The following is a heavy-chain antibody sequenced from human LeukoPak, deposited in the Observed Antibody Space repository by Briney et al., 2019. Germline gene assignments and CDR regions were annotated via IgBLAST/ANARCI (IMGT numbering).Heavy chain of an antibody. CDR3: AKDRIQLWPRNPPHEIDF. V-gene: IGHV3-30*18. J-gene: IGHJ4*01. Sequence: GGSLTLSCAASGFTFSNYGMHWVRQAPGKGLEWVAVISYDGTNTYYADSLKGRFSVSRDNSKNTVYLQLNSLRPEDTATYFCAKDRIQLWPRNPPHEIDFWGHGTRVAVSS. D-gene: IGHD5-18*01. CDR2: ISYDGTNT. CDR1: GFTFSNYG.